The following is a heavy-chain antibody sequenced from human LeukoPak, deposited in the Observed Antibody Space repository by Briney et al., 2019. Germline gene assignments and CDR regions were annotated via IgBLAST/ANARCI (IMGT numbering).Heavy chain of an antibody. CDR1: GFTFSSYA. D-gene: IGHD3-3*01. J-gene: IGHJ4*02. V-gene: IGHV3-23*01. CDR3: AKALIRGGYYFDY. CDR2: ISGSGGST. Sequence: QPGGSLRLSCAASGFTFSSYAMSWVRQAPGKGLEWVSAISGSGGSTYYADSVKGRSTISRDNSKNTLYLQMNSLRAEDTAVYYCAKALIRGGYYFDYWGQGTLVTVSS.